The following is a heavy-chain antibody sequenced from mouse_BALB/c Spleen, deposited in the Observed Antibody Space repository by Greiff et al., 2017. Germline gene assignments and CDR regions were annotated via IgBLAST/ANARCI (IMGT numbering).Heavy chain of an antibody. CDR2: ISTYYGNT. V-gene: IGHV1-67*01. CDR3: ARGATTATRAMDY. D-gene: IGHD1-2*01. CDR1: GYTFTDYA. Sequence: LEESGPELVRPGVSVKISCKGSGYTFTDYAMHWVKQSHAKSLEWIGVISTYYGNTNYNQKFKGKATMTVDKSSSTAYMELARLTSEDSAIYYCARGATTATRAMDYWGQGTSVTVSS. J-gene: IGHJ4*01.